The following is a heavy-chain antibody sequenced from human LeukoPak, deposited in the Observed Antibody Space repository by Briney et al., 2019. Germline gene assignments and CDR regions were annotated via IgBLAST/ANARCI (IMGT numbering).Heavy chain of an antibody. J-gene: IGHJ6*02. V-gene: IGHV3-48*04. CDR1: GFTFSSYS. CDR3: ASRDKGYYYGMDV. Sequence: SGGSLRLSCAASGFTFSSYSMNWVRQAPGKGLEWVSYISSSSSTIYYADSVKGRFTISRDNAKNSLYLQMNSLRAEDTAVYYCASRDKGYYYGMDVWGQGTTVTVSS. D-gene: IGHD5-24*01. CDR2: ISSSSSTI.